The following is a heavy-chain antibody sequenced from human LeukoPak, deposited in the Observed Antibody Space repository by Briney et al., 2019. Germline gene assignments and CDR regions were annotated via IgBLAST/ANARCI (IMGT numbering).Heavy chain of an antibody. CDR2: ISYDGSNK. CDR1: GFTFSSYA. Sequence: PGRSLRLSCAASGFTFSSYAMHWIRQAPGKGLEWVAVISYDGSNKYYADSVKGRFTISRDNSKYTLYLQMNSLRAEDTAVYYCARDGNIVVVPALYFDYWGQGTLVTVSS. CDR3: ARDGNIVVVPALYFDY. D-gene: IGHD2-2*01. V-gene: IGHV3-30*04. J-gene: IGHJ4*02.